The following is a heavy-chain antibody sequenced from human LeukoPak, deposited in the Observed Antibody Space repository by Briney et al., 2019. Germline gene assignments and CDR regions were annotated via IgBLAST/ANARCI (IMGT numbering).Heavy chain of an antibody. CDR3: ARAHYDILTGYYYYYGMDV. Sequence: SETLSLTCTVSGGSISSSSYYWGWIRQPPGKGLEWIGSIYYSGSTYYNPSLKSRVTISVDTSKNQFSLKLSSVTAADTAVYYCARAHYDILTGYYYYYGMDVWGQGTTVTVSS. CDR2: IYYSGST. V-gene: IGHV4-39*07. J-gene: IGHJ6*02. D-gene: IGHD3-9*01. CDR1: GGSISSSSYY.